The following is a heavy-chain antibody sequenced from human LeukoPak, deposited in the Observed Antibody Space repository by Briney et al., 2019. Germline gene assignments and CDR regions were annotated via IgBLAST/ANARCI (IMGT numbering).Heavy chain of an antibody. CDR2: INAYNGNT. CDR1: GYTFTSYI. J-gene: IGHJ6*03. CDR3: ARDRHIAAAVYYYYMDV. D-gene: IGHD6-13*01. V-gene: IGHV1-18*01. Sequence: ASVKVSFKASGYTFTSYIISWVRQAPGQGLDWMGWINAYNGNTDYAQRVQGRVTMTTDTSTRKAYMELRSLRSDDTAVYYCARDRHIAAAVYYYYMDVWGKGTPVTVSS.